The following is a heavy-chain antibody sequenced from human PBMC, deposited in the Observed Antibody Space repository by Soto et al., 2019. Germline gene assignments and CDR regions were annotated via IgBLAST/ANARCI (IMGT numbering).Heavy chain of an antibody. CDR1: GFTFSSYA. CDR2: ISYDGSNK. Sequence: SLRLSCAASGFTFSSYAMHWVRQAPGKGLEWVAVISYDGSNKYYADSVKGRFTISRDNSKNTLYLQMNSLRAEDTAVYYCARELDVSESMDVWGQGTTVTVSS. V-gene: IGHV3-30-3*01. CDR3: ARELDVSESMDV. J-gene: IGHJ6*02.